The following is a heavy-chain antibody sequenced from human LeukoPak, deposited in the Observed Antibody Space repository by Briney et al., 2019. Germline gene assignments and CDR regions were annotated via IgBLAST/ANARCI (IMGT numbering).Heavy chain of an antibody. V-gene: IGHV1-46*01. D-gene: IGHD6-19*01. CDR2: INPSGGST. CDR1: GYTFTSYY. CDR3: ARTTAVAGTSAYYFDY. J-gene: IGHJ4*02. Sequence: ASVKVSCKASGYTFTSYYMHWVRQAPGQGLEWMGIINPSGGSTSYAQKFQGRVTMTRDMSTSTVYMELSSLRSEDTAVYYCARTTAVAGTSAYYFDYWGQGTLVTVSS.